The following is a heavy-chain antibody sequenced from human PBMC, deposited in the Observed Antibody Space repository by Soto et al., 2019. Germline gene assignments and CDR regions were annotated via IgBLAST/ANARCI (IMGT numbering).Heavy chain of an antibody. CDR2: ISSSGADT. D-gene: IGHD6-6*01. CDR1: GFTFSTYT. J-gene: IGHJ4*02. CDR3: AKYRQLVVNYFDY. V-gene: IGHV3-23*01. Sequence: GGSLRLSCAASGFTFSTYTMRWVRQAPGKGLEWVSTISSSGADTYYADSVKGRFTISRDNSKNTLYLQMNSLRAEDTAVYYCAKYRQLVVNYFDYWGQGTLVTVSS.